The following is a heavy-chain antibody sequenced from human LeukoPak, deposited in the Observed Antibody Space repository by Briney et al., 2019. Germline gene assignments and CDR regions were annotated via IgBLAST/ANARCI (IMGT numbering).Heavy chain of an antibody. D-gene: IGHD6-19*01. J-gene: IGHJ4*02. CDR1: GFTVSSNY. Sequence: GGSLRLSCAASGFTVSSNYMSWVRQAPGKGLEWVSAISGSGGSTYYADSVKGRFTISRDNSKNTLYLQMNSLRAEDTAVYYCAKDPGGVVAGTYYWGQGTLVTVSS. CDR3: AKDPGGVVAGTYY. V-gene: IGHV3-23*01. CDR2: ISGSGGST.